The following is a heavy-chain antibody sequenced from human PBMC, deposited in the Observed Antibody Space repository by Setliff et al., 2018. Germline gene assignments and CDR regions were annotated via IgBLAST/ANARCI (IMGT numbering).Heavy chain of an antibody. D-gene: IGHD1-1*01. CDR2: IHYRGTT. V-gene: IGHV4-39*01. CDR3: ARTGTYRYFDY. CDR1: GASISSGTYY. J-gene: IGHJ4*02. Sequence: PSETLSLTCTVSGASISSGTYYWAWIRQPPGKGLEWIGRIHYRGTTYSNASLASRLTISVDTAKNQFSLNLRSVTAADTAVYYCARTGTYRYFDYWGQGTQVTVSS.